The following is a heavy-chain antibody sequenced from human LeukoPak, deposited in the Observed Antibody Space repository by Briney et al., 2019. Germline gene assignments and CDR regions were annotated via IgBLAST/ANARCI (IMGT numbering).Heavy chain of an antibody. Sequence: PGGSLRLSCAASGFTVISNHMSWVRQAPGKGLEWVSVIYSGGSTYYADSVKGRFTISRDNSKNTLYLQMNSLRAEDTAVYYCAKDPIAASRPSPEPNWFDPWGQGTLVTVSS. V-gene: IGHV3-53*01. D-gene: IGHD6-25*01. CDR3: AKDPIAASRPSPEPNWFDP. CDR2: IYSGGST. CDR1: GFTVISNH. J-gene: IGHJ5*02.